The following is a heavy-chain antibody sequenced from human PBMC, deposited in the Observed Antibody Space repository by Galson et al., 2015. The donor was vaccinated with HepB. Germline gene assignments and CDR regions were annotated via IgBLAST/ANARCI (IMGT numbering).Heavy chain of an antibody. CDR2: ISDNGHNT. Sequence: SLRLSCAVSGFTFRSFGMYWVRQAPGKGLEFVSGISDNGHNTYYADFVKGRFTISRDNSKNMLYLQMNSLRAEDTAVYYCAPRPYGGAGVVTALDYWGQGTLVTVSS. V-gene: IGHV3-23*01. CDR1: GFTFRSFG. J-gene: IGHJ4*02. CDR3: APRPYGGAGVVTALDY. D-gene: IGHD2-8*02.